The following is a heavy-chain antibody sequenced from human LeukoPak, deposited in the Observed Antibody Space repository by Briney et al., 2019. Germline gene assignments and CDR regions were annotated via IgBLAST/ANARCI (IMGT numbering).Heavy chain of an antibody. V-gene: IGHV3-11*06. CDR2: ISSSNNYT. Sequence: PGGSLTLSCAASGFTFSDYYMTWIRQAPGKGLEWVSYISSSNNYTSYADSVKGRFTISRDNAKNSLYLQMNSLRAEDTAVYYCARDFSPPSGWTEYFQHWGQGTLVTVSS. J-gene: IGHJ1*01. D-gene: IGHD6-19*01. CDR3: ARDFSPPSGWTEYFQH. CDR1: GFTFSDYY.